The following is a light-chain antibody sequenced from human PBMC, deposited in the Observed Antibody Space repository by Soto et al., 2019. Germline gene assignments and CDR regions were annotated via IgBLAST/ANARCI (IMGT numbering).Light chain of an antibody. Sequence: EIVLTQSPAPLSLSPGERATLSCRASLSVGNNLAWYQQKAGQAPRLLIYDASNTATGIPARFSGSGSGTDFTLTISSLEPEDVAVYYCHQHTNWRYAFGQGTKLGSK. CDR2: DAS. CDR3: HQHTNWRYA. J-gene: IGKJ2*01. CDR1: LSVGNN. V-gene: IGKV3-11*01.